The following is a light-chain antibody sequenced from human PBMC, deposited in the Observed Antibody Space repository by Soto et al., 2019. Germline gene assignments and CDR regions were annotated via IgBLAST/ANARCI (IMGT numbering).Light chain of an antibody. CDR1: QGISNY. CDR3: QQRSNRIT. V-gene: IGKV1-27*01. J-gene: IGKJ5*01. Sequence: DIQMTQSPSSLSASVGDRVTITCRASQGISNYLAWYQQKPGKVPKLLIYAASTLQSGVPSRFSGSGSGTDFTLTISGLQPEDVALYYCQQRSNRITFGQGTRLEIK. CDR2: AAS.